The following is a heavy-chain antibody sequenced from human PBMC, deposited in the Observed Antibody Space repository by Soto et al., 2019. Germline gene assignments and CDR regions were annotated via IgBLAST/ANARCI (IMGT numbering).Heavy chain of an antibody. D-gene: IGHD6-19*01. CDR1: GYTFTSYA. Sequence: QVQLVQSGAEVKKPGASVKVSCKASGYTFTSYAMHWVRQAPGQRLEWMGWINGGNGNTKYSQKFQGRVTITRDTSASTAYMELSRLRSEDTAVYCCARARSSGWYLAYYYGMDVWGQGTTVTVSS. CDR2: INGGNGNT. J-gene: IGHJ6*02. V-gene: IGHV1-3*01. CDR3: ARARSSGWYLAYYYGMDV.